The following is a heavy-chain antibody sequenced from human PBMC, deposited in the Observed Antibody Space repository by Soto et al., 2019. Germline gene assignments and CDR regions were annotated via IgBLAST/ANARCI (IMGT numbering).Heavy chain of an antibody. CDR3: TRHAVQYCRGDCYLLPYFDL. CDR1: GFTFSGSA. CDR2: IRSKANNYAT. D-gene: IGHD2-21*02. Sequence: EVQLVETGGGLVQPGGSLKLSCAASGFTFSGSAVHWVRQASGKGLEWVGRIRSKANNYATVYAASVKGRFTISRDDSKNTAYLQMNSLKTEDTAVYYCTRHAVQYCRGDCYLLPYFDLWGRGTLVTVSS. J-gene: IGHJ2*01. V-gene: IGHV3-73*02.